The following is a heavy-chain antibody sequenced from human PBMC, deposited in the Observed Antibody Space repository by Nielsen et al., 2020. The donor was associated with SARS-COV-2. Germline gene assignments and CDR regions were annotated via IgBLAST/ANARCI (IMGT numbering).Heavy chain of an antibody. V-gene: IGHV3-21*01. CDR1: GFTFSSYS. D-gene: IGHD6-19*01. Sequence: GGSLRLSCAASGFTFSSYSMNWVRQAPGKGLEWVSSISSSSSYIYYADSVKGRFTISRDNAKNSLYLQMNSLRAEDTAVYYCAREGRPQWLVPLYYYYYMDVWGKGTTVTVSS. CDR3: AREGRPQWLVPLYYYYYMDV. CDR2: ISSSSSYI. J-gene: IGHJ6*03.